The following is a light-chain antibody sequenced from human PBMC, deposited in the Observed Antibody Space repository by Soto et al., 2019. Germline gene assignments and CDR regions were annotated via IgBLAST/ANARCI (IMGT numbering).Light chain of an antibody. CDR3: SSYATTNIFV. Sequence: QSALTQPASVSGSPGQSVTISCTGASSDVGAYEHVSWYQQHPGRAPKLILYDVNNRPSGVSNHFSGSKSGNTASLVISGLQANVEADYYFSSYATTNIFVFGSGTKLTVL. CDR1: SSDVGAYEH. V-gene: IGLV2-14*03. CDR2: DVN. J-gene: IGLJ1*01.